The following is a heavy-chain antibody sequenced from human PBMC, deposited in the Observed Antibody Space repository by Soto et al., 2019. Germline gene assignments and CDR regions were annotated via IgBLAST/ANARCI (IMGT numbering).Heavy chain of an antibody. CDR2: ISGSGGST. CDR3: ARDRIEAAGTPRFNYYYGMDV. CDR1: GFTFSSYA. V-gene: IGHV3-23*01. J-gene: IGHJ6*02. Sequence: HPGGSLRLSCAASGFTFSSYAMSWVRQAPGKGLEWVSAISGSGGSTYYADSVKGRFTISRDNSKNTVFLQMNSLRGEDTAVYYCARDRIEAAGTPRFNYYYGMDVWGQGTTVTVSS. D-gene: IGHD6-13*01.